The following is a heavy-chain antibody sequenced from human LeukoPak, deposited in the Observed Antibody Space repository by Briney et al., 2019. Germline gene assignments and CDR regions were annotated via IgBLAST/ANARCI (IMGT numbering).Heavy chain of an antibody. Sequence: ASVKVSCKASGYTFTGYYMHWVRQAPGQGLEWMGWINPNSGCTNYAQKFQGRVTMTRGTSISTAYMELSRLRSDDTAVYYCARDVALSQAWFDPWGQGTLVTGSS. J-gene: IGHJ5*02. CDR1: GYTFTGYY. D-gene: IGHD2-21*01. CDR3: ARDVALSQAWFDP. CDR2: INPNSGCT. V-gene: IGHV1-2*02.